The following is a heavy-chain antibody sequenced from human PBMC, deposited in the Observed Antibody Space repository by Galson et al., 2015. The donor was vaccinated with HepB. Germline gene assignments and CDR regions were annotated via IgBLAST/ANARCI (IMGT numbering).Heavy chain of an antibody. CDR3: ARYWLNLRRSKAFDY. J-gene: IGHJ4*02. D-gene: IGHD3-3*01. V-gene: IGHV1-18*01. CDR2: ISAYNGNT. CDR1: GYTFTSYG. Sequence: SVKVSCKASGYTFTSYGISWVRQAPGQGLEWMGWISAYNGNTNYAQKLQGRVTMTTDTSTSTAYMELRSLRSDDTAVYYCARYWLNLRRSKAFDYWGQGTLVTVSS.